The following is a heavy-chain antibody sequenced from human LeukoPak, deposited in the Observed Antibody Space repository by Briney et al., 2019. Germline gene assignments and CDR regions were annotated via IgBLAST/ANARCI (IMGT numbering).Heavy chain of an antibody. CDR3: ARAEPRGSVWYPY. V-gene: IGHV4-4*02. CDR1: GGSLSSNNW. CDR2: IFHSGST. D-gene: IGHD6-13*01. Sequence: SETLSLTCAVSGGSLSSNNWWSWVRLPPGKGLEWIGEIFHSGSTNYNPSLKSRVTISVDKSKNQFSLKLNSVTAADTAVYYCARAEPRGSVWYPYWGQGTLVTVSS. J-gene: IGHJ4*02.